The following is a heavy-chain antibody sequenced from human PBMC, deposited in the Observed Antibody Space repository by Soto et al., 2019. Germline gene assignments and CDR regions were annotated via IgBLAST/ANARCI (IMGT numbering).Heavy chain of an antibody. J-gene: IGHJ4*02. CDR1: GYIFTNHY. CDR2: INPSGGST. D-gene: IGHD3-22*01. V-gene: IGHV1-46*01. CDR3: ARADYYDSSGFYYDC. Sequence: QVQLVQSGAEVKKPGASVKVSCKASGYIFTNHYIHWVRQAHGQGLEWMGIINPSGGSTNYLQKFQGRITMTRDTSTSTVYMELSSLRSEDTAVYFGARADYYDSSGFYYDCWGQGSLVTVSS.